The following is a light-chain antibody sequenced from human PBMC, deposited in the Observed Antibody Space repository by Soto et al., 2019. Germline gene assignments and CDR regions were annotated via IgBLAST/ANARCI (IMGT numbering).Light chain of an antibody. CDR2: GNS. CDR3: HSYDSSLSGSV. V-gene: IGLV1-40*01. Sequence: QSALTQPPSVSGAPGQRVTISCTGSSSNIGAGYDVHWYQQLPGTVPKLLIYGNSNRPSGVPDRFSGSKSGTSASLAITGLQAEHEADSYCHSYDSSLSGSVFGGGTKLTVL. J-gene: IGLJ3*02. CDR1: SSNIGAGYD.